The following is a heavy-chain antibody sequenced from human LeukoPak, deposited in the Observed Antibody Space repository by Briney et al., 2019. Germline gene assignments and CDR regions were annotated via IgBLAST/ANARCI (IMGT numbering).Heavy chain of an antibody. CDR2: IKQDGSEK. Sequence: GGSLRLSCAASGFTFSSYWMSWVRQAPGKGLEWVGNIKQDGSEKYYVDSVKGRFTISRDNAKNSLYLQMNSLRAEDTAVYYCARDRFGTGYYYYGMDVWGQGTTVTVSS. V-gene: IGHV3-7*01. CDR1: GFTFSSYW. CDR3: ARDRFGTGYYYYGMDV. J-gene: IGHJ6*02. D-gene: IGHD3-10*01.